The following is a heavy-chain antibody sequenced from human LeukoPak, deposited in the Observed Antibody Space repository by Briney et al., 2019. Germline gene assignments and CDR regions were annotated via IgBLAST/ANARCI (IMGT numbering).Heavy chain of an antibody. D-gene: IGHD3-22*01. J-gene: IGHJ4*02. CDR3: VKDLSYESSGYVFEY. CDR1: GFTYEDYT. V-gene: IGHV3-43*01. Sequence: PGGSLRLSCAAPGFTYEDYTMHWVRQAPGKTLEWVALISWDGTTYYTDSVKGRFTISRDNSKNSLYLQMDTLRSEDTAFYYCVKDLSYESSGYVFEYWGQGALVTVSS. CDR2: ISWDGTT.